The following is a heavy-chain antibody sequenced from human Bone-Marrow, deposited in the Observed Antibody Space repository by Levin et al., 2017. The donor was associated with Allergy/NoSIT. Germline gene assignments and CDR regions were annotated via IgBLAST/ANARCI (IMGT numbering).Heavy chain of an antibody. J-gene: IGHJ4*02. CDR2: ISGNGGST. D-gene: IGHD3-22*01. Sequence: LSLTCVGSGYTFFSHAMSWVRQAPGKGLEWVSTISGNGGSTYYADSVKGRFTISRDNSKNTVYLQMISLRGDDTAVYFCAKNFYYDSSGFFDYWGQGILVSVSS. CDR1: GYTFFSHA. CDR3: AKNFYYDSSGFFDY. V-gene: IGHV3-23*01.